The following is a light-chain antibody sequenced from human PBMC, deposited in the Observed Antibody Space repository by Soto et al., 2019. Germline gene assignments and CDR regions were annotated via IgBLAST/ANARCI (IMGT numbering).Light chain of an antibody. V-gene: IGLV2-14*01. CDR2: EVS. Sequence: QSVLIQPASVSGSPGQSITISCTGTSRDVGGPNYVSWYQHHPHRAPKLLIYEVSYRPSGVSSRFSGSKSGNTASLTISGLQAEDDADYYCSSYTSSNTLEVFGVGTKVTVL. J-gene: IGLJ1*01. CDR1: SRDVGGPNY. CDR3: SSYTSSNTLEV.